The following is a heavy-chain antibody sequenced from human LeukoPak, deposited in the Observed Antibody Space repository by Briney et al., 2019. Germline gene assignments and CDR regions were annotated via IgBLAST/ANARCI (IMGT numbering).Heavy chain of an antibody. CDR2: INTDGSST. CDR1: GFTFSSYW. D-gene: IGHD5-18*01. CDR3: AVRGYSYGPFDY. V-gene: IGHV3-74*01. Sequence: QPGGSLRLSCAASGFTFSSYWMHWVRQAPGKGLVWVSRINTDGSSTSYADSVKGRFTISRDNAKNTLYLQMNSLRAEDTAVYYCAVRGYSYGPFDYWGQGTLVTVSS. J-gene: IGHJ4*02.